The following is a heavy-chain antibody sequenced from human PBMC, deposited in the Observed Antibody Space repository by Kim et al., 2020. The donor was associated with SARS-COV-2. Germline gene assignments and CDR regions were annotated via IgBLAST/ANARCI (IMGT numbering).Heavy chain of an antibody. CDR1: GGTFSSYA. J-gene: IGHJ5*02. D-gene: IGHD2-15*01. Sequence: SVKVSCKASGGTFSSYAISWVRQAPGQGLEWMGRIIPILGIANYAQKFQGRVTITADKSTSTAYMELSSLRSEDTAVYYCASVVAASWFDPWGQGTLVTVSS. CDR2: IIPILGIA. V-gene: IGHV1-69*04. CDR3: ASVVAASWFDP.